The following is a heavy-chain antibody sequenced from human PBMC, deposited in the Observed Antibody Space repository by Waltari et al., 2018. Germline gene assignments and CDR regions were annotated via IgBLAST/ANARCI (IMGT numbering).Heavy chain of an antibody. CDR3: ARVPRVVPAARAGIWFDP. V-gene: IGHV4-4*02. CDR2: IYYSGST. Sequence: QVQLQESGPGLVKPSGTLSLTCAVSGGSISSSNWWSWVRQPPGKGLEWIGYIYYSGSTTYNASLKSRFTKSVDTSKNQFSLKLSSVTAADTAVYYCARVPRVVPAARAGIWFDPWGQGTLVTVSS. J-gene: IGHJ5*02. D-gene: IGHD2-2*01. CDR1: GGSISSSNW.